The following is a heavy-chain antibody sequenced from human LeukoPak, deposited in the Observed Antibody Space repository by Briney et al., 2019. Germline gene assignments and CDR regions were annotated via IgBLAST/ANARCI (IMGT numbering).Heavy chain of an antibody. J-gene: IGHJ5*02. CDR3: ARGGYYGSGNDIRFDP. CDR2: IYTSGST. Sequence: SETLSLTCTVSGGSISSYYWSWIRQPAGKGLEWIGRIYTSGSTNYNPSLKSRVTMSVDTSKNQFSLKSSVTAADTAVYYCARGGYYGSGNDIRFDPWGQGTLVTVSS. CDR1: GGSISSYY. D-gene: IGHD3-10*01. V-gene: IGHV4-4*07.